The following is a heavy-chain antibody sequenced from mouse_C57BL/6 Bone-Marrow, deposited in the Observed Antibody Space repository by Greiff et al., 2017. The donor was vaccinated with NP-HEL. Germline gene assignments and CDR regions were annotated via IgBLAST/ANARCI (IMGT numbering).Heavy chain of an antibody. Sequence: EVQLQESGGGLVQPGGSLKLSCAASGFPFSDYYMYWVRQTPEKRLEWVAYISNGGGSTYYPDTVKGRFTISRDNAKNTLYLQMSRLQSEDTAMYYCARVGYCWFAYWGQGTLVTVSA. CDR1: GFPFSDYY. D-gene: IGHD2-3*01. CDR3: ARVGYCWFAY. V-gene: IGHV5-12*01. CDR2: ISNGGGST. J-gene: IGHJ3*01.